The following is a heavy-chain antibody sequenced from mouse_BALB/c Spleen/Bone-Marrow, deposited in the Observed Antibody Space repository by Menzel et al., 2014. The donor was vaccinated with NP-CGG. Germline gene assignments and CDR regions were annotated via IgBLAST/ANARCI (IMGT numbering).Heavy chain of an antibody. Sequence: EVQGVESGGGLVQPGGSLKLSCAASGFTFSSYTMSWVRQTPEKRLEWVAYISNGGGSTYYPDTVKGRFIISRDNAKNTLYLQMSSLKSEDTAMYYCARRAGAYWGQGTLVTVSA. J-gene: IGHJ3*01. CDR2: ISNGGGST. D-gene: IGHD3-3*01. V-gene: IGHV5-12-2*01. CDR1: GFTFSSYT. CDR3: ARRAGAY.